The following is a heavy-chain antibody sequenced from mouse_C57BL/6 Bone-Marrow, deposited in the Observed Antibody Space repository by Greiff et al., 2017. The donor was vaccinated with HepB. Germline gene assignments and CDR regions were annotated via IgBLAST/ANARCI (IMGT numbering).Heavy chain of an antibody. CDR2: IWTGGGT. J-gene: IGHJ4*01. D-gene: IGHD2-2*01. Sequence: VQGVESGPGLVAPSQSLSITCTVSGFSLTSYAISWVRQPPGKGLEWLGVIWTGGGTNYNSALKSRLSISKDNSKSQVFLKMNSLQTDDTARYYCAREIPWLPYYYAMDYWGQGTSVTVSS. V-gene: IGHV2-9-1*01. CDR3: AREIPWLPYYYAMDY. CDR1: GFSLTSYA.